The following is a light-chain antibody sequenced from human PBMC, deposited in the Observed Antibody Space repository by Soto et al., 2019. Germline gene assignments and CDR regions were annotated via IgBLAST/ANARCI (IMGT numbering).Light chain of an antibody. CDR2: KAS. CDR3: QQYDSYSSGP. V-gene: IGKV1-5*03. J-gene: IGKJ1*01. CDR1: QTISSW. Sequence: DIQMTQSPSTLSGSVGDRVTITCRASQTISSWLAWYQQKPGKAPKLLIYKASTLKSEVPSRFSGSGSGTEFTLTISSLQPDDFATYYCQQYDSYSSGPFGQGTKVDIK.